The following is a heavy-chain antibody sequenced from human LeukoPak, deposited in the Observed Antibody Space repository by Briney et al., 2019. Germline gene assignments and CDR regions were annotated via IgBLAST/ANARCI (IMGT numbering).Heavy chain of an antibody. Sequence: PSETLSLTCAVYGGSFSGYYWSWIRQPPGKGLEWIGEINHSGSTNYNPSLKSRVTISVDTSKNRFSLKLSSVTAADTAVYYCARFFYGSGSNIDYWGQGTLVTVSS. J-gene: IGHJ4*02. CDR2: INHSGST. D-gene: IGHD3-10*01. CDR1: GGSFSGYY. CDR3: ARFFYGSGSNIDY. V-gene: IGHV4-34*01.